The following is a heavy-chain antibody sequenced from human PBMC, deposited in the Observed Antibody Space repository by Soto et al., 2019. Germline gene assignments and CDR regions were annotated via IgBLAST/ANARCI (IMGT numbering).Heavy chain of an antibody. CDR3: ARPKRTIVGAMYYFDY. CDR1: GFTFSSYA. D-gene: IGHD1-26*01. J-gene: IGHJ4*02. V-gene: IGHV3-30-3*01. Sequence: GGSLRLSCAASGFTFSSYAMHWVRQAPGKGLEWVAVISYDGSNKYYADSVKGRFTISRDNSKNTLYLQMNSLRAEDTAVYYCARPKRTIVGAMYYFDYWGQGXLVTVSS. CDR2: ISYDGSNK.